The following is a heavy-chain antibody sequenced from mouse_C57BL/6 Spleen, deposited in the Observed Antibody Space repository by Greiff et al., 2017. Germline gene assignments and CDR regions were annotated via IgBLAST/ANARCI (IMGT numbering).Heavy chain of an antibody. Sequence: VQLQQPGAELVKPGASVTLSCKASGFTFTSYWMHWVKQRPGQGLEWIGLIHPKSGSTTNSEKFTSKATLTVDTSSSTAYMPLSSLTSEDSAVYNCARRDYGIGYYYDYWGQGTTLTVSS. CDR3: ARRDYGIGYYYDY. CDR2: IHPKSGST. CDR1: GFTFTSYW. V-gene: IGHV1-64*01. D-gene: IGHD1-1*01. J-gene: IGHJ2*01.